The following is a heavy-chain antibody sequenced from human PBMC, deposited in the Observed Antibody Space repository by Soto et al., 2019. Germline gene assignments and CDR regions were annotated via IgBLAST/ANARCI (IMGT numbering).Heavy chain of an antibody. Sequence: ASVKVSCKASGYTFTSYYMRWVRQAPGRGLEWMGIINPSGGNTAYAQKFQGRVTMTRDTSTGTVYMDVSSLRSEDTAVYYCAREYCSGGSCFYYFDYWGQGTLVTVSS. D-gene: IGHD2-15*01. CDR2: INPSGGNT. V-gene: IGHV1-46*01. CDR1: GYTFTSYY. CDR3: AREYCSGGSCFYYFDY. J-gene: IGHJ4*02.